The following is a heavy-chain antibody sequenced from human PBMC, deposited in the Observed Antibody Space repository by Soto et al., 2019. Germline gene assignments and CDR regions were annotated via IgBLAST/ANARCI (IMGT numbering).Heavy chain of an antibody. CDR2: IYYSGST. CDR3: ARQNYDYVWGSYRYTPGWPRFDP. V-gene: IGHV4-39*01. CDR1: GGSISSSSYY. D-gene: IGHD3-16*02. J-gene: IGHJ5*02. Sequence: SETLYLTCTVSGGSISSSSYYWGWIRQPPGKGLEWIGSIYYSGSTYYNPSLKSRVTISVDTSKNQFSLMLSSVTAADTAVYYCARQNYDYVWGSYRYTPGWPRFDPWGQGTLVTVSS.